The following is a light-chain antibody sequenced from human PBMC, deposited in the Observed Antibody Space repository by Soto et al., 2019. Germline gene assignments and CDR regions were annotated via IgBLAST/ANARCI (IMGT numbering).Light chain of an antibody. CDR1: SSDVGGYNF. V-gene: IGLV2-14*01. J-gene: IGLJ2*01. CDR3: SSYSSSSTVL. Sequence: QSALTQPASVSGSPGQSITISCTGTSSDVGGYNFVSWYQQHPGEAPKLMIYDVSNRPSGISNRFSGSNSGNTASLTISGLPAEDEADYYCSSYSSSSTVLFGGGTKVTVL. CDR2: DVS.